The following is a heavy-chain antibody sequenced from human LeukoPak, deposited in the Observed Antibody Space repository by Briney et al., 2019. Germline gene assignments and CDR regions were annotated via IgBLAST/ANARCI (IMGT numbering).Heavy chain of an antibody. J-gene: IGHJ3*02. CDR2: INQSGST. CDR3: ARRYSITIFGVVPFDI. V-gene: IGHV4-34*01. D-gene: IGHD3-3*01. CDR1: GGSFSGYY. Sequence: SETLSLTCAVYGGSFSGYYWSWIRQPPGKGLEWIGEINQSGSTNYNPSLKSRVTISVDTSKNQFSLKLSSVTAADTAVYYCARRYSITIFGVVPFDIWGPGTMVTVSS.